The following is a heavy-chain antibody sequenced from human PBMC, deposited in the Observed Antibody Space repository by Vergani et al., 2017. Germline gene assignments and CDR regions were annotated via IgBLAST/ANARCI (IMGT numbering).Heavy chain of an antibody. Sequence: QVQLVQSGAEVKKPGSSVKVSCKASGGTFSSYAISWVRQAPGQGLEWMGRIIPIFGTANYAQKFQGRVTITADESTSTAYMELSSLRSEDTAVYYCARGPGGEWLRLGNWFDPWGQGTLVTVSS. J-gene: IGHJ5*02. CDR2: IIPIFGTA. V-gene: IGHV1-69*13. CDR3: ARGPGGEWLRLGNWFDP. CDR1: GGTFSSYA. D-gene: IGHD5-12*01.